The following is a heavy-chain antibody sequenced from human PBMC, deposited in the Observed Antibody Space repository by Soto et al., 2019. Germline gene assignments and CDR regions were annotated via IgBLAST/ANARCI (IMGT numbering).Heavy chain of an antibody. CDR1: GGSISSSSYY. V-gene: IGHV4-39*01. J-gene: IGHJ6*02. Sequence: SDTLPLTCTVSGGSISSSSYYWGWIRQPPGKGLEWIGSIYYSGSTYYNPSLKSRVTISVDTSKNQFSLKLSSVTAADTAVYYCARLASSRRSSYYYYGMDVWGQGTTVT. CDR2: IYYSGST. D-gene: IGHD6-13*01. CDR3: ARLASSRRSSYYYYGMDV.